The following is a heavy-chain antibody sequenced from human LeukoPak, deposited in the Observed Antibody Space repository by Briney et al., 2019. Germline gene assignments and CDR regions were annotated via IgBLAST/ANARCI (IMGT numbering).Heavy chain of an antibody. J-gene: IGHJ4*02. D-gene: IGHD1-26*01. CDR2: IIPIFGTA. Sequence: GASVKVSCKASGGTFSSYAISWVRQAPGQGLEWMGGIIPIFGTANYAQRFQGRVTITADKSTSTAYMELSSLRSEDTAVYYCARVFGGSYPLGFDYWGQGTLVTVSS. CDR1: GGTFSSYA. V-gene: IGHV1-69*06. CDR3: ARVFGGSYPLGFDY.